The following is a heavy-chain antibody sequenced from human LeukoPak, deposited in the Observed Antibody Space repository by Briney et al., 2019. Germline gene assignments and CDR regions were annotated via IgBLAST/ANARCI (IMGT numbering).Heavy chain of an antibody. CDR2: IKSKTDGGTT. CDR3: TTDYSSITMIVVVSHYFDY. Sequence: PGGSLRLSCAASGFTFSNAWMSWVRQAPGKGLEWVGRIKSKTDGGTTDYAAPVKGRFTISRDDSKNTLYLQMNSLKTEDTAVYYCTTDYSSITMIVVVSHYFDYWGQGTLVTVSS. J-gene: IGHJ4*02. D-gene: IGHD3-22*01. V-gene: IGHV3-15*01. CDR1: GFTFSNAW.